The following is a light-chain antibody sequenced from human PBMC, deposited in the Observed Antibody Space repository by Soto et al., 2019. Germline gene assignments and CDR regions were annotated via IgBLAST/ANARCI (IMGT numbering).Light chain of an antibody. CDR2: DAS. V-gene: IGKV3-15*01. Sequence: EIVMTQSPATLSLSPGERATLSCRAGQTIDNTLAWYQRKPGQAPRLLIYDASTRATGVPARFSGSGSGTEFTLTISSLQPDDFATYYCQQYNTYWTFGQGTKVDIK. J-gene: IGKJ1*01. CDR3: QQYNTYWT. CDR1: QTIDNT.